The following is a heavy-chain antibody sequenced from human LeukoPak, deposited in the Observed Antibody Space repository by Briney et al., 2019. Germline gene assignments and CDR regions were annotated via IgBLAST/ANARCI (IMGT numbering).Heavy chain of an antibody. J-gene: IGHJ6*02. Sequence: SQTLSLTCAISGDSVSSNSAAWNWIRQSPSRGLEWLGRTYYRSKWYNDYAVSVKSRITINPDTSKNQFSLQLNSVTPEDTAVYYYARGDSSGWPNYYYYYGMDVWGQGTTVTVSS. CDR1: GDSVSSNSAA. D-gene: IGHD6-19*01. CDR2: TYYRSKWYN. V-gene: IGHV6-1*01. CDR3: ARGDSSGWPNYYYYYGMDV.